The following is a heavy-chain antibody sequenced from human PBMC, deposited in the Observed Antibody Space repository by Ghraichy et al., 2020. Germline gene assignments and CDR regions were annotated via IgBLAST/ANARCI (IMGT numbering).Heavy chain of an antibody. CDR2: INHSGST. J-gene: IGHJ6*02. V-gene: IGHV4-34*01. CDR1: GGSFSGYY. CDR3: ARGVTIGFLMGGMDV. D-gene: IGHD3-3*01. Sequence: SETLSLTCAVYGGSFSGYYWSWIRQPPGKGLEWIGEINHSGSTNYNPSLKSRVTISVDTSKNQFSLKLSSVTAADTAVYYCARGVTIGFLMGGMDVWGQGTTVTVSS.